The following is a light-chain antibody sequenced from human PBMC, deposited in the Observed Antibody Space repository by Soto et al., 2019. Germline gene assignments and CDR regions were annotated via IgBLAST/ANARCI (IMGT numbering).Light chain of an antibody. CDR3: QSYDSSLSGSSV. CDR2: GNS. Sequence: QSVLTQPPSVSGAPVQRVTISCTGSSSNIGAGYDVHWYQQLPGTAPKLLIYGNSNRPSGVPDRFSGSKSGTSASLAITGLQAEDEADYYCQSYDSSLSGSSVFGTGTKVTVL. J-gene: IGLJ1*01. CDR1: SSNIGAGYD. V-gene: IGLV1-40*01.